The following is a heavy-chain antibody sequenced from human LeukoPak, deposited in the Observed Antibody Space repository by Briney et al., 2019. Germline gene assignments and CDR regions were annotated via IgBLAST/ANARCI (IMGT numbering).Heavy chain of an antibody. J-gene: IGHJ4*02. CDR1: GLTVRSGS. D-gene: IGHD3-10*01. CDR2: ISSGSVTI. V-gene: IGHV3-48*02. CDR3: SRDGSRCYYKYFDY. Sequence: GGSLRLSCPASGLTVRSGSMNWVRQAPGKGLEWVSYISSGSVTIDYADSVKGRFTISRDNAKNSLYLQMNSLRDEDTAVYYWSRDGSRCYYKYFDYWGQGTLVTVSS.